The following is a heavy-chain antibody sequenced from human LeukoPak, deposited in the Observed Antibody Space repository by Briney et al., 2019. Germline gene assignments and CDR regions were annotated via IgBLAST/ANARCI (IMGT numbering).Heavy chain of an antibody. D-gene: IGHD6-13*01. Sequence: GGSLRLSCAASGLTVSNNYMSWVRQAPGRGLEWVSVIRVSGGSTFFADSVKGRFTISRDNSKNTLFLQMNSLRAEDTAVYYCARLGAAADLDSFYGMDVWGHGTTVTVSS. CDR2: IRVSGGST. J-gene: IGHJ6*02. V-gene: IGHV3-23*01. CDR1: GLTVSNNY. CDR3: ARLGAAADLDSFYGMDV.